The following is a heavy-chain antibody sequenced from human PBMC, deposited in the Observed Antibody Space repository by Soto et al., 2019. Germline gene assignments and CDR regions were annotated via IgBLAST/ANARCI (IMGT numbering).Heavy chain of an antibody. J-gene: IGHJ3*02. CDR3: ARVWGYSYGLASDI. CDR2: IYHSGST. Sequence: PSETLSLTCTVSGGSISSGGYYWSWIRQHPGKGLEWIGYIYHSGSTYYNPSLKSRVTISVDRSKSQFSLKLSSVTAADTAVYYCARVWGYSYGLASDIWGQGTMVTVSS. D-gene: IGHD5-18*01. CDR1: GGSISSGGYY. V-gene: IGHV4-30-2*01.